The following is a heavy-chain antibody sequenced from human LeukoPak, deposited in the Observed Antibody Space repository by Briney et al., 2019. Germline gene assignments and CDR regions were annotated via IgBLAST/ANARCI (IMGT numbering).Heavy chain of an antibody. D-gene: IGHD2-2*01. CDR3: ARVACSSSPCYHGVDV. V-gene: IGHV3-66*01. Sequence: PGGSLRLSCAASGFTVSSNYMNWVRHAPGKGLEWVSLIYSGGSTDYADSVKGRFTVSRDNSKNTLYLQMNSLRAEDTAVYYCARVACSSSPCYHGVDVWGQGTMVTVSS. CDR2: IYSGGST. J-gene: IGHJ6*02. CDR1: GFTVSSNY.